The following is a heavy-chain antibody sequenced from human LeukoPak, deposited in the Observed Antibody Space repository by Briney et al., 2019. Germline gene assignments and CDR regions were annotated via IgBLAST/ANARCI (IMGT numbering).Heavy chain of an antibody. CDR3: ARAGLAYCGGDCYSRFDY. Sequence: ASVKVSCKASGGTFSSYAISWVRQAPGQGLEWMGGIIPIFGTANYAQKFQGRVTITADESTSTAYMELSSLRSEDTAVYYRARAGLAYCGGDCYSRFDYWGQGTLVTVSS. J-gene: IGHJ4*02. D-gene: IGHD2-21*02. V-gene: IGHV1-69*13. CDR1: GGTFSSYA. CDR2: IIPIFGTA.